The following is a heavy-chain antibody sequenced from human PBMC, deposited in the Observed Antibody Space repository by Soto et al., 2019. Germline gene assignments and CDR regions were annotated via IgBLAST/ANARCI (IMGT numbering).Heavy chain of an antibody. J-gene: IGHJ4*02. CDR3: ASTGLHRSSSSRPPY. Sequence: QLQLQESGPGLVKPSETLSLTCTVSGGSISSSSYYWGWIRQPPGKGLEWIGRIYYSGSTYYNPSLKSRVTISVDTSNNQFPLKLSSVTAADTAVYYCASTGLHRSSSSRPPYWGQGTLVTVSS. V-gene: IGHV4-39*01. CDR1: GGSISSSSYY. CDR2: IYYSGST. D-gene: IGHD6-6*01.